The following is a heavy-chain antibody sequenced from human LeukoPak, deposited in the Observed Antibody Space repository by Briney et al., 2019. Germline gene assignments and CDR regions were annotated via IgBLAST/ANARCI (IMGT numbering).Heavy chain of an antibody. D-gene: IGHD6-19*01. V-gene: IGHV3-7*01. CDR2: INVDGSEK. CDR1: GFTFNTFS. CDR3: VKQWAGS. Sequence: PGGSPRLSCVASGFTFNTFSMNWVRQAPGKGLEWVAAINVDGSEKYYVDSVKGRFTISRDNAKNSLYLQANRLRGEDTAVYHCVKQWAGSWGQGTLVTVSS. J-gene: IGHJ5*02.